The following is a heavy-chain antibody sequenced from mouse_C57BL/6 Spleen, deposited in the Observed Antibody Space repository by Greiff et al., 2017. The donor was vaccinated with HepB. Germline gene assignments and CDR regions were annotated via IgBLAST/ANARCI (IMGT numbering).Heavy chain of an antibody. J-gene: IGHJ1*03. CDR3: ARSGATGYFDV. CDR2: IDPSDSYT. D-gene: IGHD3-1*01. Sequence: QVQLQQSGAELVKPGASVKLSCKASGYTFTSYWMQWVKQRPGQGLEWIGEIDPSDSYTNYNQKFKGKATLTVDTSSSTAYMQLSSLTSEDSAVYYCARSGATGYFDVWGTGTTVTVSS. V-gene: IGHV1-50*01. CDR1: GYTFTSYW.